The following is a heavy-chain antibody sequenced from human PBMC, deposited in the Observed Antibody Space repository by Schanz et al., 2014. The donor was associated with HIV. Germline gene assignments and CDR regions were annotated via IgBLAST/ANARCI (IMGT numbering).Heavy chain of an antibody. CDR1: GFTFGEYA. Sequence: EVHLVESGGGLIKPGRSLRLSCSASGFTFGEYAMSWFRQAPGKGPEWVSSISESGSRSYYANSVNGRFTISRDNSKNTLYLQMTTLRTEDTAVYYCAKPEYDSRGNSQSHFDYWGQGTLVTVSS. CDR3: AKPEYDSRGNSQSHFDY. J-gene: IGHJ4*02. V-gene: IGHV3-23*04. CDR2: ISESGSRS. D-gene: IGHD3-22*01.